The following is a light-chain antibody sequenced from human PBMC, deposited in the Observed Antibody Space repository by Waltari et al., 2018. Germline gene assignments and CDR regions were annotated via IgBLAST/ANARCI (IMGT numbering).Light chain of an antibody. V-gene: IGLV2-8*01. CDR3: SSYAGSNNVV. CDR1: SRYVGGYNY. J-gene: IGLJ2*01. CDR2: EVS. Sequence: QSALTQPPSASGSPGPSVTISCTRTSRYVGGYNYFSLYQQHPGKAPKLMIYEVSKRPSGVPDRFSGSKSGNTASLTVSGLQAEDEADYYCSSYAGSNNVVFGGGTKLTVL.